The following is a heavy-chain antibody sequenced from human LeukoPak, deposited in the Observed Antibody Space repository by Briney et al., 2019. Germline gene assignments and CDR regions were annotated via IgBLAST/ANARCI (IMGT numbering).Heavy chain of an antibody. J-gene: IGHJ3*02. CDR1: GFTFSSYA. V-gene: IGHV3-64*01. D-gene: IGHD2-2*01. CDR3: AREASIVVVPAAITXRXXAFDI. Sequence: GGSLRLSCAASGFTFSSYAMHWVRQAPGKGLEYVSAISSNGGSTYYANSVKGRFTISRDNSKNTLYLQMGSLRAEDMAVYYCAREASIVVVPAAITXRXXAFDIW. CDR2: ISSNGGST.